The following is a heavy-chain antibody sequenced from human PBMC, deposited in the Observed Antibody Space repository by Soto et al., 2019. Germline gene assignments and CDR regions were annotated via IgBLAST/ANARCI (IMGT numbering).Heavy chain of an antibody. Sequence: ASVKVSCKASGGTFSSYAISWVRQAPGQGLEWMGGIIPIFGTANYAQKFQGRVTITADESTSTAYMELSSLRSEDTAVYYCAIQHDPEYSSFLRIDYWGQGTLVTVSS. V-gene: IGHV1-69*13. J-gene: IGHJ4*02. CDR2: IIPIFGTA. CDR3: AIQHDPEYSSFLRIDY. CDR1: GGTFSSYA. D-gene: IGHD6-6*01.